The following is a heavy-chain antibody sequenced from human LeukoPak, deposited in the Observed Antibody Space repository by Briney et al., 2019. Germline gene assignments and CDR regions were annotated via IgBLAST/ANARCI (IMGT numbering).Heavy chain of an antibody. J-gene: IGHJ4*02. D-gene: IGHD1-26*01. CDR3: ARRIVGATSGGDY. CDR2: ISSSSSTI. V-gene: IGHV3-48*01. Sequence: TGGSLRLSCTVSGFTFSSYSMNWVRQAPGKGLEWVSYISSSSSTIYYADSVKGRFTISRDNAKNSLYLQMNSLRAEDTAVYYCARRIVGATSGGDYWGQGTLVTVSS. CDR1: GFTFSSYS.